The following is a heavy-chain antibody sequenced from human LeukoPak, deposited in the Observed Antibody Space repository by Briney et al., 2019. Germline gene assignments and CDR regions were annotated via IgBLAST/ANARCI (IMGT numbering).Heavy chain of an antibody. Sequence: KSGGSLRLSCAASGFTVSSNYMSWVRQPPGKGLEWIGSIYYSGSTYYNPSLKSRVTISVDTSKNQFSLKLSSVTAADTAVYYCARTRYSSSWYPGQFYFDYWGQGTLVTVSS. D-gene: IGHD6-13*01. V-gene: IGHV4-39*01. CDR3: ARTRYSSSWYPGQFYFDY. CDR2: IYYSGST. J-gene: IGHJ4*02. CDR1: GFTVSSNY.